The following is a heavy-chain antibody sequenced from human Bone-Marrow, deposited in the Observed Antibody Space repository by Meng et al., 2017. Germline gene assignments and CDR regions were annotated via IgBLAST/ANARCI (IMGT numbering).Heavy chain of an antibody. CDR1: GGSFSGYY. CDR3: ARGTRPLLFQH. J-gene: IGHJ1*01. Sequence: QVQLQPWGAGLLKPSETLSLTCAVYGGSFSGYYWSWIRQPPGKGLEWIGEINHSGSTNYNPSLKSRVTISVDTSKNQFSLKLSSVTATDTAVYYCARGTRPLLFQHWGQGTLVTVSS. CDR2: INHSGST. V-gene: IGHV4-34*01. D-gene: IGHD1-1*01.